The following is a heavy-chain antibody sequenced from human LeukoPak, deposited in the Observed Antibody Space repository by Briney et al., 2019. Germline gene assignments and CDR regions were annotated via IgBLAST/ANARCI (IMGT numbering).Heavy chain of an antibody. J-gene: IGHJ4*02. Sequence: ASVKVSCKASGYTFTGYYMHWVRQAPGQGLEWMGRINPNSGGTNYAQKFQGRVTMTRDTSISTAYMELSRLRSDDTAVYYCAIPFQEQQLVEIDYWGQGTLATVSS. CDR2: INPNSGGT. CDR3: AIPFQEQQLVEIDY. V-gene: IGHV1-2*06. D-gene: IGHD6-13*01. CDR1: GYTFTGYY.